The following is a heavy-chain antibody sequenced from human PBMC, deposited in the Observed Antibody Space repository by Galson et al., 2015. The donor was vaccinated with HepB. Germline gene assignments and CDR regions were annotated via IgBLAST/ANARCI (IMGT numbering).Heavy chain of an antibody. V-gene: IGHV1-46*01. Sequence: VKVSCKASGYTFTSYYMHWVRQAPGQGLEWMGIINPSGGSTDYAQKFRGRLTMTRDTSTSTVFMELSSLRSEDTAVYHCARGVLLWDGPDYWGQGTLVTVSS. D-gene: IGHD3-10*01. CDR2: INPSGGST. CDR1: GYTFTSYY. CDR3: ARGVLLWDGPDY. J-gene: IGHJ4*02.